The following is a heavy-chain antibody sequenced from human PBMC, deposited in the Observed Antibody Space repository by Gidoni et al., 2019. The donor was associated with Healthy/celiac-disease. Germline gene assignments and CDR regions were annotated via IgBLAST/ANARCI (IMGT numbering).Heavy chain of an antibody. V-gene: IGHV3-21*01. J-gene: IGHJ5*02. CDR2: ISSSSSYI. D-gene: IGHD6-13*01. Sequence: EVQLVESGGGLVKPGGSLRLSCAASGFPFSSYSMNWVRQAPGKGLEWVSSISSSSSYIYYADSVKGRFTISRDNAKNSLYLQMNSLRAEDTAVYYCARGYIAAAGNWFDPWGQGTLVTVSS. CDR1: GFPFSSYS. CDR3: ARGYIAAAGNWFDP.